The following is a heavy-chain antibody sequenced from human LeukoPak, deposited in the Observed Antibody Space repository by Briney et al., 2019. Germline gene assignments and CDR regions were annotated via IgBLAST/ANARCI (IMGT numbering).Heavy chain of an antibody. J-gene: IGHJ4*02. D-gene: IGHD1-7*01. CDR3: TPHRDGNYPFDY. CDR1: GFTFSSYS. Sequence: PGGSLRLSCAASGFTFSSYSMNWVRQAPGKGLEWVSYISSSSSTIYYRDSVKGRFTISRDSAKNSLYLQMNSQRDEDTAVYYCTPHRDGNYPFDYWGQGTLVTVSS. V-gene: IGHV3-48*02. CDR2: ISSSSSTI.